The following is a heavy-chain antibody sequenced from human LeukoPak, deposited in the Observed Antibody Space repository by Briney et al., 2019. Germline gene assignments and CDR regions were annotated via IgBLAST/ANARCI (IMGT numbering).Heavy chain of an antibody. Sequence: GSVEVSCKASGYTFTSYYMHRVRQAPGQGLGWMGIINPSGGSTSYAQKFQGRVTMTRDMSTSTVYMELSSLRSEDTAVYYCARGRSQQYYYYYMDVWGKGTTVTVSS. V-gene: IGHV1-46*01. CDR2: INPSGGST. J-gene: IGHJ6*03. D-gene: IGHD6-13*01. CDR3: ARGRSQQYYYYYMDV. CDR1: GYTFTSYY.